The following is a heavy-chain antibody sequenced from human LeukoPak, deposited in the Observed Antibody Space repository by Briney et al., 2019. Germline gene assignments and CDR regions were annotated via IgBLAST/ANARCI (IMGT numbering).Heavy chain of an antibody. CDR3: ARSEGYDSHFDY. V-gene: IGHV3-53*01. CDR1: GFTVSSNY. D-gene: IGHD5-12*01. CDR2: IYSGGST. Sequence: GGSLRLSCAASGFTVSSNYMSWVRKAPGKGLEWVSVIYSGGSTYYADSVKGRFTISRDNSKNTLYLQMNSLRAEDTAVYYCARSEGYDSHFDYWGQGTLVTVSS. J-gene: IGHJ4*02.